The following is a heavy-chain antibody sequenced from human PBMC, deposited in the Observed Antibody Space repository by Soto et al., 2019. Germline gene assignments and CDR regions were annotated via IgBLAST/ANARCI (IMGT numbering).Heavy chain of an antibody. CDR1: GGSISSGDYY. D-gene: IGHD3-22*01. J-gene: IGHJ3*02. CDR2: IYYSGST. V-gene: IGHV4-30-4*01. CDR3: ARDYYDSARAFDI. Sequence: QVQLQESGPGLVKPSQTLSLTCTVSGGSISSGDYYWSWIRQPPGKGLEWIGYIYYSGSTYYNPSHKSRVNISVDTSKHQFSLKLSSVTAADTAVYYCARDYYDSARAFDIWGQGTMVTVSS.